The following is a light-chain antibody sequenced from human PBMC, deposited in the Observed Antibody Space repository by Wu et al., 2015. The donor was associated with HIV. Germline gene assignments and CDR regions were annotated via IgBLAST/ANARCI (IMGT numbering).Light chain of an antibody. Sequence: EIVMTQSPATLSVSPGGRVTLSCRASQIIATNLAWYQQKRGQAPRLLIYDTSSRATGIPDRFSGSGSGTDFTLTISRLEPEDFAVYYCQHYGTSSYTFGQGTKLEIK. CDR1: QIIATN. CDR2: DTS. J-gene: IGKJ2*01. CDR3: QHYGTSSYT. V-gene: IGKV3-20*01.